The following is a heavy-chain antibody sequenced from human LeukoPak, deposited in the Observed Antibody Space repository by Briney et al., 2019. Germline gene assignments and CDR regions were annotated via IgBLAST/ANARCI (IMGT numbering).Heavy chain of an antibody. V-gene: IGHV4-38-2*02. CDR1: GYSISSGDY. J-gene: IGHJ4*02. CDR2: IYHTGST. Sequence: SETLSLTCGVSGYSISSGDYWGWIRQPPGKGLEWIGSIYHTGSTHHNPPLESRVTTSVDTSKNHFSLKRSSVTAADTAVYYCARDYGGRFDYWGQGILVTVSS. D-gene: IGHD4-23*01. CDR3: ARDYGGRFDY.